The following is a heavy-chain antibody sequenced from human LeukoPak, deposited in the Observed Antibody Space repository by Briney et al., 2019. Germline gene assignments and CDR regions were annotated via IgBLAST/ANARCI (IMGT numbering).Heavy chain of an antibody. CDR3: ARERRIATAGFEY. Sequence: GASVKVSCKASGYTFTSYGISWVRQAPGQGLEWMGWISAYNGNPNYAQKLQGRFTMTTDTSASTAYMELRSLRSDDTAVYYCARERRIATAGFEYWGQGTLVTVSS. CDR2: ISAYNGNP. CDR1: GYTFTSYG. J-gene: IGHJ4*02. V-gene: IGHV1-18*01. D-gene: IGHD6-13*01.